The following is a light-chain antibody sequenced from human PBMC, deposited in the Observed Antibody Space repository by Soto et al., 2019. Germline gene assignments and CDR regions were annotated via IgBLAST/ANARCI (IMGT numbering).Light chain of an antibody. J-gene: IGKJ1*01. CDR1: RDVGSD. Sequence: QTTQSPSSLSASVGEKIIITCRASRDVGSDVSWYQQKPGQAPKLLIYAASNLYTGVPSRFSGSRSGTEFTLTISSLQPEDFASYYCLQDYGDSWTFGQGTKVEIE. V-gene: IGKV1-6*01. CDR3: LQDYGDSWT. CDR2: AAS.